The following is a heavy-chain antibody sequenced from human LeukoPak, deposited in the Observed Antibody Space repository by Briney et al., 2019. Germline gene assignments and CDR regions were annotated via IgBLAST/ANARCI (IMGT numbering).Heavy chain of an antibody. J-gene: IGHJ3*02. V-gene: IGHV1-69*04. CDR2: IIPILGIA. Sequence: GASVKVSCKASGGTFSSYTISWVRQAPGQGLEWMGRIIPILGIANYAQKLQGRVTMTTDTSTSTAYMELRSLRSDDTAVYYCARDTAHKDAFDIWGQGTMVTVSP. CDR1: GGTFSSYT. CDR3: ARDTAHKDAFDI. D-gene: IGHD5-18*01.